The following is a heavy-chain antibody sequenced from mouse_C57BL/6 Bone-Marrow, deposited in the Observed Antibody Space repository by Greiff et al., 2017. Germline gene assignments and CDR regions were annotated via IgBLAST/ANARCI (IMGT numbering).Heavy chain of an antibody. V-gene: IGHV5-6*01. CDR2: ISSGGSYT. CDR3: ARPHYGSTSWFAY. J-gene: IGHJ3*01. Sequence: EVQGVESGGDLVKPGGSLKLSCAASGFTFSSYGMSWVRQTPDKRLEWVATISSGGSYTYYPDSVKGRFTISRDNAKNTLFLQMTSLRSEDTAMYYCARPHYGSTSWFAYWGQGTLVTVSA. CDR1: GFTFSSYG. D-gene: IGHD1-1*01.